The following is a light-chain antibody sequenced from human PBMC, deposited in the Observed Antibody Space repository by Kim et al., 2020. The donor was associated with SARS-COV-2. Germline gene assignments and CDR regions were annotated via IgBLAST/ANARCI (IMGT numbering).Light chain of an antibody. CDR3: QQYHTHST. V-gene: IGKV1-5*03. CDR2: KAF. J-gene: IGKJ1*01. CDR1: QDCQNW. Sequence: PASGGDTVTITCRASQDCQNWLAWYQQKPGQVPRLLIEKAFNLQYGVPARFRGSTSGTDFTLTITTLQPDDFATYYCQQYHTHSTFGQGTKVDIK.